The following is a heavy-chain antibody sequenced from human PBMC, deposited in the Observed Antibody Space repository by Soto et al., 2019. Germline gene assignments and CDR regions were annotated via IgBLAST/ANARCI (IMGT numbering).Heavy chain of an antibody. J-gene: IGHJ3*01. D-gene: IGHD3-22*01. V-gene: IGHV3-48*01. CDR3: ARDQLYYNDISGRPLNAFDV. Sequence: GGSLRLSCAPSGFTVSSNYRNWVRQAPGKGLEWVSYIGIGSSTKYYAASVKGRFTISRDNAKNSLYLQMNSLRAEDTAVYYCARDQLYYNDISGRPLNAFDVWGQGTMVTVSS. CDR1: GFTVSSNY. CDR2: IGIGSSTK.